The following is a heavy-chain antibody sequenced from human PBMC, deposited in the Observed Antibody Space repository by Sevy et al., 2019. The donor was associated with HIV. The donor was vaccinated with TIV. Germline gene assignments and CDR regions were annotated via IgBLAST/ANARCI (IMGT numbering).Heavy chain of an antibody. Sequence: GGSLRLSCAASGFTFSDYYMSWVRQAPGKGLEWISDISSGSSHTNDADSGKGRFTIPRDNAKNSLYVEMNSLRVEDTAVYYCAGDRRNYGGQYFDYWGQGTLVTVSS. D-gene: IGHD4-17*01. CDR2: ISSGSSHT. J-gene: IGHJ4*02. CDR3: AGDRRNYGGQYFDY. CDR1: GFTFSDYY. V-gene: IGHV3-11*06.